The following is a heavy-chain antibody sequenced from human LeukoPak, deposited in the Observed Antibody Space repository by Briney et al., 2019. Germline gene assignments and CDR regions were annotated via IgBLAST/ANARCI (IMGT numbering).Heavy chain of an antibody. CDR3: ARDYGGSSPFDY. CDR1: GFTFSNYE. J-gene: IGHJ4*02. V-gene: IGHV3-48*03. Sequence: GGSLRLSCAASGFTFSNYEMNWVRQPPGKGLEWVSYISSSDSTIYYADSVKGRFTISRDNAKNSLYLQMNSLRAEDTAVYYCARDYGGSSPFDYWGQGTLVTVSS. D-gene: IGHD4-23*01. CDR2: ISSSDSTI.